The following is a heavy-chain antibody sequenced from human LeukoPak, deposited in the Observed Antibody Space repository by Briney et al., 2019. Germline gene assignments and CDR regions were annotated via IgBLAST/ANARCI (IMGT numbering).Heavy chain of an antibody. D-gene: IGHD3-10*01. Sequence: PSETLSLTYIVSGDSISNSNLYWGWIRQPPGKGLEWIGSIYYSGNTYYNASLKSRVSISVDTSKNQFSLRLTSVTAADTAVYYCTRQTGSGLFILPGGQGKLVTVSS. J-gene: IGHJ4*02. CDR3: TRQTGSGLFILP. V-gene: IGHV4-39*01. CDR2: IYYSGNT. CDR1: GDSISNSNLY.